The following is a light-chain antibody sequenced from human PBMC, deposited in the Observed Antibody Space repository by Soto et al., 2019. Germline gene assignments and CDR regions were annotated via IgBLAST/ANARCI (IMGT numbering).Light chain of an antibody. V-gene: IGKV3-20*01. CDR3: QHYSSSLWS. CDR1: QSISSSY. Sequence: EIVLTQSPATLSLSPGVRATLSCRASQSISSSYLAWYQQKPGQAPRLLIYDVSIRATGIPDRFSGSGSGTDFTLTINRLEPEDFAVYYCQHYSSSLWSFGQGNKVEIK. J-gene: IGKJ1*01. CDR2: DVS.